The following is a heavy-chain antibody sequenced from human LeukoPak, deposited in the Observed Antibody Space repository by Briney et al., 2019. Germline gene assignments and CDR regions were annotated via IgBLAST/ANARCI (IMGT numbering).Heavy chain of an antibody. J-gene: IGHJ4*02. CDR3: ARDYGSGSHLDY. V-gene: IGHV4-30-4*08. Sequence: SETLSLTCTVSGGSISSGDYYWSWIRQPPGKGLEWIGYIYYSGSTYYNPSLKSRVTISVDTSKNQFSLKLSSVTAADTAVYYCARDYGSGSHLDYWGQGTLVTVSS. CDR1: GGSISSGDYY. CDR2: IYYSGST. D-gene: IGHD3-10*01.